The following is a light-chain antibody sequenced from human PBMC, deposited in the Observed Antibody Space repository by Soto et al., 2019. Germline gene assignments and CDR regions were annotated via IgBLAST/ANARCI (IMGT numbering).Light chain of an antibody. CDR2: EGN. CDR3: CSYAGRSTVV. J-gene: IGLJ2*01. V-gene: IGLV2-23*01. CDR1: SSDVGGYNY. Sequence: QSALTQPRSVSGSPGQSITISCTGSSSDVGGYNYVSWYQQHPDKSPKLIIFEGNKRPSGVSSRFSASKSAYTASLAISGLQAEDEADYHCCSYAGRSTVVCGGGTKVTVL.